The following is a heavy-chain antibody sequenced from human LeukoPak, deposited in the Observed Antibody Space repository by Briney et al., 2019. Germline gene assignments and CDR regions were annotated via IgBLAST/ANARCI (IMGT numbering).Heavy chain of an antibody. CDR2: ISSSGSTI. J-gene: IGHJ3*02. CDR3: ARGRYGSSNRCYDPNAFDI. Sequence: PGGSLRLSCAASGFTFSSYEMNWVRQAPGKGLEWVLYISSSGSTIYYADSVKGRFTISRDNAKNSLYLQMNILRAEDTAVYYCARGRYGSSNRCYDPNAFDIWGQGTMVTVSS. CDR1: GFTFSSYE. D-gene: IGHD2-2*01. V-gene: IGHV3-48*03.